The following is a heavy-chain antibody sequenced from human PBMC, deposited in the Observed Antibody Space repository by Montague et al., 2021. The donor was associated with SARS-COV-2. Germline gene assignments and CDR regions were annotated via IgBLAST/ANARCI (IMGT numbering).Heavy chain of an antibody. CDR1: AGSISTDSYY. Sequence: SETLSLTCTVSAGSISTDSYYWAWIRQPPGKCLEWIGSISYSGSTYFNPSLESRLTMSVDTSKNHFSLKLSSVTAADTAVYYCARLWDFYGSGSYKNSWFDPWGQGTRVTVSS. CDR3: ARLWDFYGSGSYKNSWFDP. J-gene: IGHJ5*02. V-gene: IGHV4-39*02. D-gene: IGHD3-10*01. CDR2: ISYSGST.